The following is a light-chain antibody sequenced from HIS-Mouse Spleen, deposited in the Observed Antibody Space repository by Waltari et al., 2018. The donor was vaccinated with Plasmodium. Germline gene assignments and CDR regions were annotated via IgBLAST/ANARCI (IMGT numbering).Light chain of an antibody. CDR1: ALPNTS. Sequence: SYELTQPPSVSVSPGQTARITCSGDALPNTSAYWYQQKSGQAPVLGIYEDSKRPTGIPERFSGSSSGTMATLTISGAQVEDEADYYCYSTDSSGNHRVFGGGTKLTVL. V-gene: IGLV3-10*01. CDR2: EDS. CDR3: YSTDSSGNHRV. J-gene: IGLJ3*02.